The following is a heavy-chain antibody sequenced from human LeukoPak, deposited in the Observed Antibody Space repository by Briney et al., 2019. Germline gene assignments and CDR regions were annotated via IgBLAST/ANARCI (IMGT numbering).Heavy chain of an antibody. Sequence: ASVKVSCKASGYTFTGYYMHWVRQAPGQGRGWMGWINPNSGGTNYAQKFQGRVTMTRDTSISTAYMELSRLRSDDTAVYYCARKGYSGYHYYYYMDVWGKGTTVTISS. CDR2: INPNSGGT. J-gene: IGHJ6*03. CDR1: GYTFTGYY. D-gene: IGHD5-12*01. CDR3: ARKGYSGYHYYYYMDV. V-gene: IGHV1-2*02.